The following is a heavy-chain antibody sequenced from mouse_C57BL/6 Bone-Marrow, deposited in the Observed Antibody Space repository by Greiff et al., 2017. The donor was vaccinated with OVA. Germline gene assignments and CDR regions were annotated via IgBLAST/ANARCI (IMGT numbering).Heavy chain of an antibody. CDR3: ARTYYSNYGYYAMDY. CDR2: IYPGDGDT. V-gene: IGHV1-82*01. J-gene: IGHJ4*01. D-gene: IGHD2-5*01. CDR1: GYAFSSSW. Sequence: QVQLQQSGPELVKPGASVKISCKASGYAFSSSWMNWVKQRPGKGLEWIGRIYPGDGDTNYNGKFKGKATLTADKSSSTAYMQLSSLTSEDSAVYVCARTYYSNYGYYAMDYWGQGTSVTVSS.